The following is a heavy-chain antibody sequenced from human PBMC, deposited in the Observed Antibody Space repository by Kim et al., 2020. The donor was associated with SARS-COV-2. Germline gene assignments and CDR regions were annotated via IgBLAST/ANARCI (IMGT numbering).Heavy chain of an antibody. CDR3: ARADSGNYYSGMDV. CDR1: GFTFSTYA. CDR2: ISGRTTNT. D-gene: IGHD2-21*01. Sequence: GGSLRLSCAASGFTFSTYAFCWVRQAPGKGLEWVSAISGRTTNTYYADSVRGRFTISRDNSRNTLYLQMNSLRAEDTALYYCARADSGNYYSGMDVWGQG. V-gene: IGHV3-23*01. J-gene: IGHJ6*02.